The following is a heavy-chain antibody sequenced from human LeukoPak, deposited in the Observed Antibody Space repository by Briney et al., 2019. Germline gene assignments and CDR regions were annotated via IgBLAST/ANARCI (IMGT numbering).Heavy chain of an antibody. CDR1: GYTFTNFA. CDR2: INPANGYT. CDR3: AIRDGHTDH. D-gene: IGHD5-24*01. Sequence: ASVKVSCKASGYTFTNFAMHWVRQAPGQTIEWLAWINPANGYTRYSQQFQDRVTVTSDTSAAKAYMELSSLRSEDKAVYYCAIRDGHTDHWGQGTLVTVSS. J-gene: IGHJ4*02. V-gene: IGHV1-3*03.